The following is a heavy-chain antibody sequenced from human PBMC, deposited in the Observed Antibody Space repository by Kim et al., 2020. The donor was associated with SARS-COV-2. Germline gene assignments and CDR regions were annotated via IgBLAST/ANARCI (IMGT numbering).Heavy chain of an antibody. J-gene: IGHJ4*02. CDR3: AKDVGPGVGAIDY. Sequence: TDFVKGLFTISIHNAKNALYLQINSLRPEDTAIYYCAKDVGPGVGAIDYWGQGNLVTVSS. D-gene: IGHD1-26*01. V-gene: IGHV3-9*01.